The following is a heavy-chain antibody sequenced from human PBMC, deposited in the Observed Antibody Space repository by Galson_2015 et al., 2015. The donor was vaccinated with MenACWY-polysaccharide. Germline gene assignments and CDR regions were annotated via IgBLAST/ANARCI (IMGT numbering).Heavy chain of an antibody. D-gene: IGHD1-26*01. V-gene: IGHV3-21*01. Sequence: SLRLSCAASGFTFSSYSMNWVRQAPGKGLEWVSSISSGSSYIYYADSVKGRFTISRDNAKNSLYLQMNSLRAEDTAVYYCAREMRELLDAFDIWGQGTMVTVSS. CDR1: GFTFSSYS. J-gene: IGHJ3*02. CDR3: AREMRELLDAFDI. CDR2: ISSGSSYI.